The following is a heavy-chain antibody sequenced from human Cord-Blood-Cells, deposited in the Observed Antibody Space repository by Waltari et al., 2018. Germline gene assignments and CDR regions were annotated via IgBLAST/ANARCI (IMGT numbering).Heavy chain of an antibody. CDR2: INHSGST. CDR1: GGSFSGYY. CDR3: ASQLGIRYFDL. J-gene: IGHJ2*01. V-gene: IGHV4-34*01. D-gene: IGHD7-27*01. Sequence: QVQLQQWGAGLLKPSETLSLTCAVYGGSFSGYYWIWIRQPPGKGLEWIGEINHSGSTNYNPSLKSRVTISVDTSKNQFSLKLSSVTAADTAVYYCASQLGIRYFDLWGRGTLVTVSS.